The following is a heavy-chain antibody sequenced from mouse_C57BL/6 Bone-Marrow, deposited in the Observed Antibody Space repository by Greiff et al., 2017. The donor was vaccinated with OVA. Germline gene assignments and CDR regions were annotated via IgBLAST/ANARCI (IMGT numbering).Heavy chain of an antibody. CDR2: IYPGDGDT. CDR1: GYAFSSSW. J-gene: IGHJ1*03. CDR3: ARGNYYGNHWYFDV. V-gene: IGHV1-82*01. Sequence: VKLMESGPELVKPGASVKISCKASGYAFSSSWMNWVKQRPGKGLEWIGRIYPGDGDTNYNGKFKGKATLTADKSSSTAYMQLSSLTSEDSAVYFCARGNYYGNHWYFDVWGTGTTVTVSS. D-gene: IGHD2-1*01.